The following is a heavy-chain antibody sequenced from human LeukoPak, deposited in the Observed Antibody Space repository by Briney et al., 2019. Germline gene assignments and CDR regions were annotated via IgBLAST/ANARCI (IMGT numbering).Heavy chain of an antibody. Sequence: GGSLRLSCAASGFTFSDYYMSWIRQAPGKGLEWVSYISSSGSTIYYADSVKGRFTISRDNAKNSLYLQMNSLRAEDTAVYYCARDPTEMSTAYFDYWGPGTLVTVSS. V-gene: IGHV3-11*04. CDR1: GFTFSDYY. J-gene: IGHJ4*02. D-gene: IGHD5-24*01. CDR3: ARDPTEMSTAYFDY. CDR2: ISSSGSTI.